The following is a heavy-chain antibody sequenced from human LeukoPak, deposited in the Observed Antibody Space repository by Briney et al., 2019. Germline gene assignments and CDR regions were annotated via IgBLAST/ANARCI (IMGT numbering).Heavy chain of an antibody. CDR2: IVPIFGTA. V-gene: IGHV1-69*05. CDR1: GGTFSSYA. Sequence: EASVKVSCKASGGTFSSYAISWVRQAPGQGLEWMGGIVPIFGTANYAQKFQGRVTITTDESTSTAYMELSSLRSEDTAVYYCARDENVVVPAMLFDPWGQGTLVTVSS. J-gene: IGHJ5*02. D-gene: IGHD2-2*01. CDR3: ARDENVVVPAMLFDP.